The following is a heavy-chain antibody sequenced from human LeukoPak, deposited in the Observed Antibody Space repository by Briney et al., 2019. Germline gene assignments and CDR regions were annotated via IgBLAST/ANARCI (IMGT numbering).Heavy chain of an antibody. CDR3: ARAYMTATRHFDY. J-gene: IGHJ4*02. CDR1: GDTFSSYT. CDR2: IIPIFGSA. Sequence: SVKVSCKASGDTFSSYTISWVRQAPGQGLEWMGGIIPIFGSANYAQKFQGRVTITADESTSTAYMELSSLRSEDTAMYYCARAYMTATRHFDYWGQGTLVTVST. D-gene: IGHD2-21*02. V-gene: IGHV1-69*13.